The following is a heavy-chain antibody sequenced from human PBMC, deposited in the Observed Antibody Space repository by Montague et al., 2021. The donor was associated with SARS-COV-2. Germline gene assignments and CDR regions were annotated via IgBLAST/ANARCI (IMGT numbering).Heavy chain of an antibody. V-gene: IGHV4-39*01. D-gene: IGHD6-19*01. CDR2: IYYSGST. Sequence: SETLSLTCTVSGGSISSGGYYWDWIRQPPGMGLEWIGTIYYSGSTDYNPSLKSRVTISVDTSRNQFSPKVSSVTAADTAVYYCATTGGPTTVAGPFDYWGQGTPVTASS. J-gene: IGHJ4*02. CDR3: ATTGGPTTVAGPFDY. CDR1: GGSISSGGYY.